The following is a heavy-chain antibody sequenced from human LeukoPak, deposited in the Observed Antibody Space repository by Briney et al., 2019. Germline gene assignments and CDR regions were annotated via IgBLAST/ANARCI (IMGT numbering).Heavy chain of an antibody. CDR1: GYTFTTYG. Sequence: ASVKVSCKASGYTFTTYGMSWVRQAPGHGLEWMGSISTFNGHTNYAQSRQDRVTMTTDTSTSTVYMELSSLVSDDTAVYYCARVDTVNYYYYMDVWGKGTPVTVSS. V-gene: IGHV1-18*01. CDR2: ISTFNGHT. D-gene: IGHD5-18*01. J-gene: IGHJ6*03. CDR3: ARVDTVNYYYYMDV.